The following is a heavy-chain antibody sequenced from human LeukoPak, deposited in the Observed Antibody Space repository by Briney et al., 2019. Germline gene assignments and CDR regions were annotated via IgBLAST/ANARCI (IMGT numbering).Heavy chain of an antibody. J-gene: IGHJ5*02. CDR1: GGTFSSYA. Sequence: VASVKVSCKASGGTFSSYAISWVRQAPGQGLEWMGGIIPMFGTANYAQKFQGRVTITADESTSTAYMELSSLRSDDTAVYYCARAGAVVDNWFDPWGQGTLVTVSS. D-gene: IGHD2-15*01. V-gene: IGHV1-69*13. CDR3: ARAGAVVDNWFDP. CDR2: IIPMFGTA.